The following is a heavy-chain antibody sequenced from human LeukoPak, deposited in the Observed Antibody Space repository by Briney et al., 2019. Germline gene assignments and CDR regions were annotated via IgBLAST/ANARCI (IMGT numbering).Heavy chain of an antibody. Sequence: PGGSLRLSCAASGFXFSSYAINWVRQAPGKGLEWVSSFTTGGSTYYADSVKGRFTISRDNSKNTLYLQMNSLRAEDTAVYYCAKDVSYGSGSSGFDYWGQGTLVTVSS. V-gene: IGHV3-23*01. J-gene: IGHJ4*02. D-gene: IGHD3-10*01. CDR1: GFXFSSYA. CDR3: AKDVSYGSGSSGFDY. CDR2: FTTGGST.